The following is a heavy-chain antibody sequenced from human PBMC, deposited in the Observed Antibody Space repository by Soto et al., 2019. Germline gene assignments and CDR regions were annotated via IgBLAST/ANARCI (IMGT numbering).Heavy chain of an antibody. V-gene: IGHV1-2*02. CDR2: INPNSGGT. J-gene: IGHJ4*02. Sequence: QVQLVQSGAEVKKPGASVKVSCKASGYTFTGYYMHWVRQAPGQGLEWMGWINPNSGGTNYAQKFQGRVTMTRDTSISTAYMELSRLRSDDTAVYYCARVSGDYVWGSYRYNYFDYWGQGTLVTVSS. CDR3: ARVSGDYVWGSYRYNYFDY. CDR1: GYTFTGYY. D-gene: IGHD3-16*02.